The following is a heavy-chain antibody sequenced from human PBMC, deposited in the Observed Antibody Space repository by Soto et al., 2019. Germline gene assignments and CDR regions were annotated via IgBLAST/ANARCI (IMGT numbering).Heavy chain of an antibody. Sequence: PSETLSLTCVVYGGSLSDSYWSWIRQPPGKGLEWIGDINHSGAANYSPSLRGRATLSVDTSKNHFSLRLSSVTDADTAVYYCAKNFDYWGQGTLVTVSS. CDR1: GGSLSDSY. V-gene: IGHV4-34*01. CDR2: INHSGAA. CDR3: AKNFDY. J-gene: IGHJ4*02.